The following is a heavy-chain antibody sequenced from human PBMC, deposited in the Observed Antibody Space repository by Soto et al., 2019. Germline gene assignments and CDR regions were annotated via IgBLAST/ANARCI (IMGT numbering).Heavy chain of an antibody. CDR1: GGSISSYY. J-gene: IGHJ4*02. V-gene: IGHV4-59*08. CDR3: ARLGGYFQAFDS. D-gene: IGHD3-22*01. Sequence: PSETLSLTCTVSGGSISSYYWGWIRQPPGKGLQWIGYIYYTGTTNYNPYLNSRVTISVDTSKNHFSLRLSSVTAADTAIYYCARLGGYFQAFDSWGQGTLVTVSS. CDR2: IYYTGTT.